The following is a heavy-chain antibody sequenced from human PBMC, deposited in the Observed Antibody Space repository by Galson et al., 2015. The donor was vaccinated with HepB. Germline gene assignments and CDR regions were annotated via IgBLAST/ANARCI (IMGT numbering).Heavy chain of an antibody. CDR1: GFTFSSYA. CDR2: ISGSGGST. CDR3: ASPAGIAEDPYYYGMDV. J-gene: IGHJ6*02. V-gene: IGHV3-23*01. D-gene: IGHD6-13*01. Sequence: SLRLSCAASGFTFSSYAMSWVRQAPGKGLEWVSAISGSGGSTYYADSVKGRFTISRDNSKNTLYLQMNSLRAEDTAVYYCASPAGIAEDPYYYGMDVWGQGTTVTVSS.